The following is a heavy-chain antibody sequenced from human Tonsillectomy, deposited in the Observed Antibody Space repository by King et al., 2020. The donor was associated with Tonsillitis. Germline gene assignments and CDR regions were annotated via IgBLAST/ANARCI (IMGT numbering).Heavy chain of an antibody. D-gene: IGHD2-21*01. J-gene: IGHJ4*02. CDR3: AKDRGDGGGYQIFDY. CDR1: GVTFSSYF. V-gene: IGHV3-23*04. CDR2: VKGGGINT. Sequence: VQLVGSGGGSVQPGGSLRLSCAASGVTFSSYFMSWVRQAPGKWLEWVSTVKGGGINTYYTDSVQGRFTASRDNSNNALFLQMNSLVAEDTAVYYCAKDRGDGGGYQIFDYWGQGTLVTVPS.